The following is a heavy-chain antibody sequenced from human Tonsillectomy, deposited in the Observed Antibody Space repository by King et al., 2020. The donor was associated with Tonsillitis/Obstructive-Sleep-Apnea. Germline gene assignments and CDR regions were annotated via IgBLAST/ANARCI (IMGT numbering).Heavy chain of an antibody. CDR2: IYPGDSDT. J-gene: IGHJ6*03. CDR3: ARHGITMVQGVITYYYMDV. Sequence: QLVQSGAEVKKPGESLKISCKGSGYSFTSYWIGWVRQMPGKGLEWMGIIYPGDSDTRYSPSFQGQVTISADRSISTAYLQWSSLKASDTAMYYCARHGITMVQGVITYYYMDVWGKGTTVTVSS. V-gene: IGHV5-51*01. CDR1: GYSFTSYW. D-gene: IGHD3-10*01.